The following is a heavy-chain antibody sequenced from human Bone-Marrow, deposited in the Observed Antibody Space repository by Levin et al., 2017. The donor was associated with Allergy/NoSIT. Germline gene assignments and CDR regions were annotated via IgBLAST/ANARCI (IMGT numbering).Heavy chain of an antibody. D-gene: IGHD6-19*01. CDR2: INPNSGDT. Sequence: ASVKVSCKASGYTFTDYFIHWVRLAPGQGLEWMGWINPNSGDTDSSQNFQGTVTMTMDTSISTAYMEVTSLTSNDTALYYCAGISSAAFDMWGQGTVVTVSS. V-gene: IGHV1-2*02. CDR3: AGISSAAFDM. CDR1: GYTFTDYF. J-gene: IGHJ3*02.